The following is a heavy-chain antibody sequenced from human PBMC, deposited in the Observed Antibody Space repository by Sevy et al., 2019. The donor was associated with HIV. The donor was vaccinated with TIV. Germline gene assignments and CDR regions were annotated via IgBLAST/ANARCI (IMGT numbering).Heavy chain of an antibody. V-gene: IGHV3-7*01. CDR3: ARDNATVSRRGLRYYYYGTDV. Sequence: GGSLRLSCPASGFTLSTYWMSWFRQAPGKGLEWVANINEDGTEKFYVDSVKGRFTMSRDNAKNSLYLQMNSLRSEDAAVYYCARDNATVSRRGLRYYYYGTDVWGQGTTVTVSS. D-gene: IGHD2-2*01. CDR2: INEDGTEK. J-gene: IGHJ6*02. CDR1: GFTLSTYW.